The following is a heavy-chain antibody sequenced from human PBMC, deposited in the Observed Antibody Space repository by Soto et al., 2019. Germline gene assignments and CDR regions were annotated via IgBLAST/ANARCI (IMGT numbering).Heavy chain of an antibody. CDR1: GFSLTTSGVG. CDR3: AHRVLRTVFGLVTTTAIYFDF. D-gene: IGHD3-3*01. V-gene: IGHV2-5*02. Sequence: QITLNESGPTQVKPRQTLTLTCTFSGFSLTTSGVGVGWIRQSPGKAPEWLALIYWDDDKRYSPSLKSRLTITKDTSKNQVVLTMARLDPADTATYYCAHRVLRTVFGLVTTTAIYFDFWGQGTPVAVSS. J-gene: IGHJ4*02. CDR2: IYWDDDK.